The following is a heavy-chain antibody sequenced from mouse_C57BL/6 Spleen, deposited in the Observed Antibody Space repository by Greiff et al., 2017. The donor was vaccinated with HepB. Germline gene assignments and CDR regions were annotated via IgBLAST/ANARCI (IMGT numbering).Heavy chain of an antibody. J-gene: IGHJ4*01. CDR2: ISSGSSTI. CDR1: GFTFSDYG. Sequence: EVQRVESGGGLVKPGGSLKLSCAASGFTFSDYGMHWVRQAPEKGLEWVAYISSGSSTIYYADTVKGRFTISRDNAKNTLFLQMTSLRSEDTAMYYCAREYYSKAMDYWGQGTSVTVSS. V-gene: IGHV5-17*01. CDR3: AREYYSKAMDY. D-gene: IGHD2-5*01.